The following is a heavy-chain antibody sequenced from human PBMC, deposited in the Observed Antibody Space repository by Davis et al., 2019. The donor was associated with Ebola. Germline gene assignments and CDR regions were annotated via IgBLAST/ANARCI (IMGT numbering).Heavy chain of an antibody. J-gene: IGHJ4*02. Sequence: SETLSLTCTVSGGSISSYYWSWIRQPPGKGLEWIGYIYYSGSTNYNPSLKSRVTISVDTSKNQFSLKLSSVTAADTAVYYCARGRTMVRGVTDFDYWGQGTLVTVSS. D-gene: IGHD3-10*01. CDR1: GGSISSYY. V-gene: IGHV4-59*08. CDR3: ARGRTMVRGVTDFDY. CDR2: IYYSGST.